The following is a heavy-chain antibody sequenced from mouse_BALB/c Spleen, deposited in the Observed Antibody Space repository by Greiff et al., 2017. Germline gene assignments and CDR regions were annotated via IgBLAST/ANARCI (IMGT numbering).Heavy chain of an antibody. V-gene: IGHV1-69*02. Sequence: VQLQQPGAELVRPGASVKLSCKASGYTFTSYWINWVKQRPGQGLEWIGNIYPSDSYTNYNQKFKDKATLTVDKSSSTAYMQLSSPTSEDSAVYYCTREHYGSRYFDVWGAGTTVTVSS. CDR1: GYTFTSYW. CDR2: IYPSDSYT. D-gene: IGHD1-1*01. J-gene: IGHJ1*01. CDR3: TREHYGSRYFDV.